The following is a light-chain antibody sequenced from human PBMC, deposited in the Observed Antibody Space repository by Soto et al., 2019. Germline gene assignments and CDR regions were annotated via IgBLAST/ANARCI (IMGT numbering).Light chain of an antibody. CDR1: QSVSSDY. CDR2: GAS. J-gene: IGKJ4*01. CDR3: EQYGSSPGT. Sequence: EIVLTQSPATLSLSPGESATLSCRASQSVSSDYLAWYQQKPDQAPRLLIYGASSRATGIPDRFSGSGSGAVFTLTISRLEPEDFAVYYCEQYGSSPGTFGGGTKVDI. V-gene: IGKV3-20*01.